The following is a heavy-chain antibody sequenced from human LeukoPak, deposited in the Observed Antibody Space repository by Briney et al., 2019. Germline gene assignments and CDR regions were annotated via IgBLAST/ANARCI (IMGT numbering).Heavy chain of an antibody. CDR3: TRVVNGGHFDY. V-gene: IGHV4-59*01. J-gene: IGHJ4*02. CDR2: VYHTGAS. Sequence: SETLSLTCSVSGASINNYYWTWLRQPPGKGLEWIGYVYHTGASGYHPSLKSRVAMSLDTSKNQVSLNLRSVTAADTAVYFCTRVVNGGHFDYWGQGTLVTVSA. CDR1: GASINNYY. D-gene: IGHD2-8*01.